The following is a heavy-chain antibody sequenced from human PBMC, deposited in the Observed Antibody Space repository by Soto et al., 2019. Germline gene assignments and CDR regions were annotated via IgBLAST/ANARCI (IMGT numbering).Heavy chain of an antibody. V-gene: IGHV1-69*13. Sequence: ASVKVSCKASGGTFSSYAISWVRQAPGQGLEWMGGIIPIFGTANYAQKFQGRATITADESTSTAYMELSSLRSEDTAVYYCARQQKPLNGYSSSYYYYYGMDVWGQGTTVTVSS. J-gene: IGHJ6*02. D-gene: IGHD6-13*01. CDR3: ARQQKPLNGYSSSYYYYYGMDV. CDR2: IIPIFGTA. CDR1: GGTFSSYA.